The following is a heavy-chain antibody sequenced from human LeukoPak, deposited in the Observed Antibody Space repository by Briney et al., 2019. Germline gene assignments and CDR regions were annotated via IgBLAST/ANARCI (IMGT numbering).Heavy chain of an antibody. Sequence: PGGSLRLSCAASGFTVSSKYMSWVRQAPGKGLEWVSVIYTGGGTYYADSVKGRFTISRDNSKNTVYRQMNSLRADDTAVYYCAKPIVPSAISGAAFDIWGQGTMVTVSS. CDR1: GFTVSSKY. D-gene: IGHD2-2*02. CDR2: IYTGGGT. CDR3: AKPIVPSAISGAAFDI. J-gene: IGHJ3*02. V-gene: IGHV3-66*04.